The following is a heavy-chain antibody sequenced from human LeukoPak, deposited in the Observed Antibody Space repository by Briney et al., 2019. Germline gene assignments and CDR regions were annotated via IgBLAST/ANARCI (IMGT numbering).Heavy chain of an antibody. Sequence: GGSLRLSCAASGFIFSDSVMSWVRQAPGKGLEWVAAISSTGYTDNSDSLKGRFSISRDNSKDTLYLQMNSLRVDDTAIYYCARRTAGAKDLWGKGTTVTVSP. J-gene: IGHJ6*04. CDR3: ARRTAGAKDL. CDR1: GFIFSDSV. D-gene: IGHD6-19*01. CDR2: ISSTGYT. V-gene: IGHV3-23*05.